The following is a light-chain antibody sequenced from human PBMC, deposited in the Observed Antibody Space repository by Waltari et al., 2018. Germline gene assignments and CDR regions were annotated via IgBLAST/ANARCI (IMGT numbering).Light chain of an antibody. CDR2: GAS. CDR1: QRVNSKF. Sequence: IVLTQSPGTLSLSPGERAPLSCRASQRVNSKFLAWYQQKPGQAPRLLIYGASSRATGIPDRFSGSGSETDFSLTISRLEPEDFAVYYCQQYGTSLSWTFGQGTKVEIK. CDR3: QQYGTSLSWT. V-gene: IGKV3-20*01. J-gene: IGKJ1*01.